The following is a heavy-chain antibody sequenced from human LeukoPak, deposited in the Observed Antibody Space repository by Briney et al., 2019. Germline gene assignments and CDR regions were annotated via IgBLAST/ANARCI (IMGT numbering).Heavy chain of an antibody. V-gene: IGHV3-74*01. D-gene: IGHD3-10*01. J-gene: IGHJ6*02. CDR2: INSDGSST. Sequence: GGSLRLSCAASGFTFSSYWMHWVRHAPGKGLVGVSRINSDGSSTSYADSVKGRFTISRDNAKNTLYLQMNSLRAEDTAVYYCARESLLWFGELVYYYYYGMDVWGQGTTVTVSS. CDR1: GFTFSSYW. CDR3: ARESLLWFGELVYYYYYGMDV.